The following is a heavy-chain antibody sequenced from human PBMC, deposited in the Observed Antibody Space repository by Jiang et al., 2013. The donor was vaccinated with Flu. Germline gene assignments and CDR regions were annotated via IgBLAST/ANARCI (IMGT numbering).Heavy chain of an antibody. Sequence: GLVKPSETLSLTCSVSGGSIRGYYWSWIRQPPGKGLESIGYIHYSGSTKYSPSLKSRVTMSVDTSKNQFSLRVRSVTAADTAVYYCVQHEDGRSHLNWGQGKLVIVSS. V-gene: IGHV4-59*08. J-gene: IGHJ4*02. CDR1: GGSIRGYY. CDR2: IHYSGST. D-gene: IGHD1-14*01. CDR3: VQHEDGRSHLN.